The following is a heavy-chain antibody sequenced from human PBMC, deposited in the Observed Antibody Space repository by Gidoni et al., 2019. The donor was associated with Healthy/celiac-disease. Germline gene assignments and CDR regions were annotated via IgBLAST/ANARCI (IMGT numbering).Heavy chain of an antibody. Sequence: EVQLVESGGGLVQPGGSLRLSCAASGFTFSSYWMSWVRQAPGKGLEWVANIKQDGREKYYVDSVKGRFTISRDNAKNSLYLQMNSLRAEDTAVYYCASIRGYQLRPNDNWFDPWGQGTLVTVSS. CDR1: GFTFSSYW. J-gene: IGHJ5*02. CDR2: IKQDGREK. D-gene: IGHD2-2*01. CDR3: ASIRGYQLRPNDNWFDP. V-gene: IGHV3-7*03.